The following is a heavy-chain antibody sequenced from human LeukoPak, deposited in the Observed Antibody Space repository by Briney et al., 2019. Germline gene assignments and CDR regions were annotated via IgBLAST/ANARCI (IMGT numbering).Heavy chain of an antibody. CDR2: IIPIFGTA. D-gene: IGHD3-22*01. CDR3: ARDSFDSSADY. CDR1: GGTXSSYA. J-gene: IGHJ4*02. Sequence: SVKVSCKASGGTXSSYAISWVRQAPGQGLESMGGIIPIFGTANYAQKFQGRVTITADESTSTAYMELSSLRSEDTAVYYCARDSFDSSADYWGQGTLVTVSS. V-gene: IGHV1-69*13.